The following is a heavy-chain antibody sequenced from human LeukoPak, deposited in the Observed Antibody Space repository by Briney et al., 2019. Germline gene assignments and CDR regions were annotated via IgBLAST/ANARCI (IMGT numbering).Heavy chain of an antibody. CDR1: GFTVSSNY. V-gene: IGHV3-53*01. D-gene: IGHD6-19*01. J-gene: IGHJ3*02. Sequence: GGSLRLSCTASGFTVSSNYMSWVRQAPGRGLEWVSVIYSGGSTYYADSVKGRFTISRDNSKDTLYLQMNSLRAEDTAVYYCAKKVEYSSGWEVDDAYDIWGQGTMVTVSS. CDR2: IYSGGST. CDR3: AKKVEYSSGWEVDDAYDI.